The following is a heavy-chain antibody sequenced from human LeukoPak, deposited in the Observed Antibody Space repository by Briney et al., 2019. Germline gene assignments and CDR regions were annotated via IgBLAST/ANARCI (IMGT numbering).Heavy chain of an antibody. CDR2: IYYSGTT. J-gene: IGHJ3*01. Sequence: PSETLSLTCTVSGGSIGSSSYYWGWIRQPPGKGLEWIGIIYYSGTTYYNPSLKSRVTISVDTSKNQFSLKLSSVTAADTAIYYCAKGKWGLTINNFDVWGQGTMVTVSS. CDR1: GGSIGSSSYY. D-gene: IGHD3-9*01. CDR3: AKGKWGLTINNFDV. V-gene: IGHV4-39*07.